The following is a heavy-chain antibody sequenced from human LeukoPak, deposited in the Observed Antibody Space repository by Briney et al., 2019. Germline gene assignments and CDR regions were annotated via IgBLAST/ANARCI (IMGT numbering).Heavy chain of an antibody. Sequence: ASVKVSCKASGYTFTSYYMHWVRQAPGQGLEWMGIINPSGGSTSYAQKFQGRVTMTRDTSTSTVYMELSSPRSEDTAVYYCARDVPCTNGVACGMDVWGQGTTVTVSS. CDR3: ARDVPCTNGVACGMDV. CDR1: GYTFTSYY. J-gene: IGHJ6*02. CDR2: INPSGGST. V-gene: IGHV1-46*01. D-gene: IGHD2-8*01.